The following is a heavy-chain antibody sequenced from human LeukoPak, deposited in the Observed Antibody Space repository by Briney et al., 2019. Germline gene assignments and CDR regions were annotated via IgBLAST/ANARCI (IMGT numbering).Heavy chain of an antibody. Sequence: ASVKVSCKASGYTFTGYYMHWVRQAPGQGLEWMGWINPNSGGTNYAQKFQGWVTMTRDTSISTAYMELSRLRSDDTAVYYCARTYYYGSGIYGMDVWGQGTTVTVSS. CDR1: GYTFTGYY. V-gene: IGHV1-2*04. D-gene: IGHD3-10*01. CDR3: ARTYYYGSGIYGMDV. CDR2: INPNSGGT. J-gene: IGHJ6*02.